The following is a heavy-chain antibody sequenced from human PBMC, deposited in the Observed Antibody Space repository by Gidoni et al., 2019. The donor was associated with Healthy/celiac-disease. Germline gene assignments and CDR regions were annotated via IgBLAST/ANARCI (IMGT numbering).Heavy chain of an antibody. V-gene: IGHV4-39*01. CDR3: VTMVQGAVYDI. CDR2: IYYSGST. CDR1: GGAISSSSYY. Sequence: QLQLQESGPVLVKPAETLSITCTVSGGAISSSSYYWGWIRQPPGKGLEWIGSIYYSGSTYYNPSIKSRVTISVDTSKNQFSLKLSSVTAADTAVYYAVTMVQGAVYDIWGQGTMVTVSS. D-gene: IGHD3-10*01. J-gene: IGHJ3*02.